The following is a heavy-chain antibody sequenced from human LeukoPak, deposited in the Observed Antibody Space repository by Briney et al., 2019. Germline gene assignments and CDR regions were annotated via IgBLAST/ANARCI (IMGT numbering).Heavy chain of an antibody. CDR2: ISGSGGST. CDR1: GFTFSSYA. J-gene: IGHJ4*02. Sequence: PGGSLRLSCAASGFTFSSYATSWVRQAPGKGLEWVSAISGSGGSTYYADSVKGRFTISRDNSKNTLYLQMNSLRAEDTAVYYCAKDSPRITIFGVVIPHFDYWGQGTLVTVSS. CDR3: AKDSPRITIFGVVIPHFDY. D-gene: IGHD3-3*01. V-gene: IGHV3-23*01.